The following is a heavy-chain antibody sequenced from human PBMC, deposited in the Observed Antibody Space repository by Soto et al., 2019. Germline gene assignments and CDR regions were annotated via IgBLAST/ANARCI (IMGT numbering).Heavy chain of an antibody. CDR1: GFSLSNARMG. V-gene: IGHV2-26*01. J-gene: IGHJ4*02. Sequence: QVTLKESGPVLVKPTETLTLTCTVSGFSLSNARMGVSWIRQPPGKALEWLAHLFSNDEKAYSTALKSRPTIYTDTSKSQVVPTMNNMDPVDTATYYCARTWLGFREPYDYGGQGTLFTVSS. CDR3: ARTWLGFREPYDY. D-gene: IGHD3-10*01. CDR2: LFSNDEK.